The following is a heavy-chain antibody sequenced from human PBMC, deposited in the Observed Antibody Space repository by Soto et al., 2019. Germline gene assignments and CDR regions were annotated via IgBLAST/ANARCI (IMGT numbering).Heavy chain of an antibody. CDR1: GGSLSGYY. J-gene: IGHJ4*02. CDR2: INQSGNT. D-gene: IGHD5-12*01. V-gene: IGHV4-34*01. CDR3: ARGVVATTRLFAS. Sequence: TSETLSLTCTVNGGSLSGYYWSWIRQPPGRGLEWIGEINQSGNTNYHSSLKSRVSISVDTSKNQLSLSLPSVTAADTAVYFCARGVVATTRLFASWGQGALVTVSS.